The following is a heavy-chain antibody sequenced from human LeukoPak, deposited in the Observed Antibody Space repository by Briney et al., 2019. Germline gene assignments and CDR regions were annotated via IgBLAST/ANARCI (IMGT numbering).Heavy chain of an antibody. CDR3: ARGPGEGWLQPLGY. Sequence: SETLSLTCAVSGGSISSGGYSWSWLRQPPGKGLEWIGYIHSSGSTTYNPSLKSRLSISVDTSKNQFFLKVSSVTAADTAVYYCARGPGEGWLQPLGYWGQGTLVTVSS. CDR1: GGSISSGGYS. J-gene: IGHJ4*02. CDR2: IHSSGST. V-gene: IGHV4-61*08. D-gene: IGHD3-16*01.